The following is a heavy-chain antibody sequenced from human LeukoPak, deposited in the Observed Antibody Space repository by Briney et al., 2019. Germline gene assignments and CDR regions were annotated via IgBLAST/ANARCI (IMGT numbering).Heavy chain of an antibody. CDR3: ARRGTKSGYGNNCFAP. CDR2: IYTSGST. Sequence: SETLSLTCTVSGGSISSYYWSWIRQPPGKGLEWIGYIYTSGSTNYNPSLKSRVTISVDTSKNQFSLKLSSVTAADTAVYYCARRGTKSGYGNNCFAPGAKGPLPTVPS. V-gene: IGHV4-4*09. J-gene: IGHJ5*02. D-gene: IGHD1-14*01. CDR1: GGSISSYY.